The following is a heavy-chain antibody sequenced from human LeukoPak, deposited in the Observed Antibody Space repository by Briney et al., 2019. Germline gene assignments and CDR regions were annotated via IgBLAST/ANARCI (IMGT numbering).Heavy chain of an antibody. CDR3: TTGSYCGGDCYYFDY. J-gene: IGHJ4*02. Sequence: TGGSLRLSCAASGFTFSNAWMSWVRQAPGKGLEWVGRIKSKTDGGTTDYAAPVKGRFTISRDDSKNTLYLQMNSLKTEDTAVYYCTTGSYCGGDCYYFDYWGQGTLVTVSS. CDR2: IKSKTDGGTT. D-gene: IGHD2-21*02. CDR1: GFTFSNAW. V-gene: IGHV3-15*01.